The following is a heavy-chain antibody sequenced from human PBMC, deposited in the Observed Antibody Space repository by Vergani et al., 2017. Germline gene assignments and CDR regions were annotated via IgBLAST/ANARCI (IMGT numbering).Heavy chain of an antibody. J-gene: IGHJ6*03. V-gene: IGHV3-21*01. Sequence: EVQLVESGGGLVKPGGSLRLSCAASGFTFSSYSMNWVRQAPGKGLEWVSSISSSSSYIYYADSVKGRFTISRDNAKNSLYLQMNSLRAEDTAVYYCARGRKGTTEGCYYYYYMDVWGKGTTVTVSS. CDR2: ISSSSSYI. CDR1: GFTFSSYS. D-gene: IGHD1-1*01. CDR3: ARGRKGTTEGCYYYYYMDV.